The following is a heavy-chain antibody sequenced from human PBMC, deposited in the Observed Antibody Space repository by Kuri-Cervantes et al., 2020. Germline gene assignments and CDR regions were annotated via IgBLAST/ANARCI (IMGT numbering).Heavy chain of an antibody. CDR3: AKDKGGHYGSGSYIDS. CDR2: ITWNSDYT. V-gene: IGHV3-9*01. J-gene: IGHJ4*02. D-gene: IGHD3-10*01. CDR1: GFNFNVFG. Sequence: GGSLRLSCVASGFNFNVFGMHWVREIPGKGLEWVSSITWNSDYTDYAESVKGRFTISRDNAENSLYLQMDSLRDEDTALYHCAKDKGGHYGSGSYIDSWGRGTLVTVSS.